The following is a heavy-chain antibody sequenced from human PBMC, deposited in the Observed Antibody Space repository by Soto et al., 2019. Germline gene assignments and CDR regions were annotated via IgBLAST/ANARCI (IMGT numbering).Heavy chain of an antibody. V-gene: IGHV4-59*01. CDR1: GVSITGAY. D-gene: IGHD3-16*01. CDR2: VYHSGTT. Sequence: SETLSLTCSVSGVSITGAYWSWIRQPRGKTLEWIGYVYHSGTTTYNPSLESRVSISVDTSKNQFSLRLTSVIAADTAVYYCARDMPYGAGSLAGCDYWGQGILVTVSS. CDR3: ARDMPYGAGSLAGCDY. J-gene: IGHJ4*02.